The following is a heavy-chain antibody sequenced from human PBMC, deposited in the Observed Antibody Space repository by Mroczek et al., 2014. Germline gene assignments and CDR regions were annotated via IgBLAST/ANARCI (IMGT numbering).Heavy chain of an antibody. J-gene: IGHJ5*02. Sequence: QVQLVQSGAEVKKPGASVKVSCKASGYTFTGYYMHWVRQAPGQGLEWMGWINPNSGGTNYAQKFQGRVTMTRDTSISTAYMELSRLRSDDTAVYYCARDRAWDVVVVAATYSWFDPLGPREPLVTVSS. V-gene: IGHV1-2*02. CDR2: INPNSGGT. CDR1: GYTFTGYY. CDR3: ARDRAWDVVVVAATYSWFDP. D-gene: IGHD2-15*01.